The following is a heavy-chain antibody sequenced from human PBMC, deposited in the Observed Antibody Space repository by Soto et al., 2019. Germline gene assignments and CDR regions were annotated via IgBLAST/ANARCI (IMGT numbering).Heavy chain of an antibody. CDR3: ARILGEAAPGWFDP. CDR1: GFSLSNARMG. V-gene: IGHV2-26*01. J-gene: IGHJ5*02. CDR2: IFSNDEK. D-gene: IGHD6-13*01. Sequence: QVTLKESGPVLVKPTETLTLTCTVSGFSLSNARMGVSWISQPPGKALEWLAHIFSNDEKSYSTSLKSRLTISKDTSKSQVVLTMTNMDPVDTATYYCARILGEAAPGWFDPWGQGTLVTVSS.